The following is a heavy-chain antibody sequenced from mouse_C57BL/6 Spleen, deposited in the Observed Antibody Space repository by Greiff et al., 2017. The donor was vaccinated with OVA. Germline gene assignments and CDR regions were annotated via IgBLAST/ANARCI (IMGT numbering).Heavy chain of an antibody. J-gene: IGHJ4*01. CDR3: TVVGRDYAMDY. V-gene: IGHV5-17*01. Sequence: EVHLVESGGGLVKPGGSLKLSCAASGFTFSDYGMHWVRQAPEKGLEWVAYISSGSSTIYYADTVKGRFTISRDNAKNTLFLQMTSLRSEDTAMYYCTVVGRDYAMDYWGQGTSVTVSS. D-gene: IGHD1-1*01. CDR1: GFTFSDYG. CDR2: ISSGSSTI.